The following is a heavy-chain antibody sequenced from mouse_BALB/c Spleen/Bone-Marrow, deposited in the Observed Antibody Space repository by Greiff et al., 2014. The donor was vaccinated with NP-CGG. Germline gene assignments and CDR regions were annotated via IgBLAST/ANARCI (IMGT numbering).Heavy chain of an antibody. CDR2: IDPYNGGT. D-gene: IGHD1-1*01. J-gene: IGHJ3*01. CDR1: GYAFTSYN. CDR3: AGFYYYGSSLFAY. Sequence: EVQVVESGPELVKPGASVKVSCKASGYAFTSYNMYWVKQSHGKSLEWIGYIDPYNGGTNYNQKFKGKATLTVDKSSSTAYMHLNSLTSEDSAVYYCAGFYYYGSSLFAYWGQGTLVTVSA. V-gene: IGHV1S135*01.